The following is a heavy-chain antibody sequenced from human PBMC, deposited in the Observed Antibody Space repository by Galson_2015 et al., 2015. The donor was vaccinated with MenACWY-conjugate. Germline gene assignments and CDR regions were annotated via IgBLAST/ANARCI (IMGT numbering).Heavy chain of an antibody. J-gene: IGHJ4*02. CDR1: ELTFSSSW. Sequence: SLRLSCADSELTFSSSWMHWVRQAPGTGLVWVSRINSDGSSTTYADSVKGRFTISRDNAKNTLYLQMNSLRGEDTAVYYCARAYRATGGTYFGCWGQGTLVTVSS. D-gene: IGHD6-13*01. V-gene: IGHV3-74*01. CDR2: INSDGSST. CDR3: ARAYRATGGTYFGC.